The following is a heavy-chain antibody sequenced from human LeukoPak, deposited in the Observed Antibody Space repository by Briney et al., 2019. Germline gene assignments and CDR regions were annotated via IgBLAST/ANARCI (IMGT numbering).Heavy chain of an antibody. CDR3: ARARFLEWLSSPPYFDY. Sequence: SETLSLTCTVSGGSISSGGYYWSWIRQPPGKGLEWIGYIYHSGSTYYNPSLKSRVTISVDRSKNQFSLKLSSVTAADTAVYYCARARFLEWLSSPPYFDYWGQGTLVTVSS. V-gene: IGHV4-30-2*01. D-gene: IGHD3-3*01. CDR1: GGSISSGGYY. J-gene: IGHJ4*02. CDR2: IYHSGST.